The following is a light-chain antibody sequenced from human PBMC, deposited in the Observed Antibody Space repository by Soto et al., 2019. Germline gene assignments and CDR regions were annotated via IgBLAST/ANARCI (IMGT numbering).Light chain of an antibody. V-gene: IGKV1-16*02. J-gene: IGKJ2*01. CDR1: QGIDNY. CDR2: SAS. Sequence: DIQMTQSPSSLNASLGDRVTITCRASQGIDNYLAWFQQRPGKAPKPLIYSASTLHVGVPSKFSGSGSGTDFTLTISGLQPEDFATYYCQQYFNYPYTFAQGTKVEIK. CDR3: QQYFNYPYT.